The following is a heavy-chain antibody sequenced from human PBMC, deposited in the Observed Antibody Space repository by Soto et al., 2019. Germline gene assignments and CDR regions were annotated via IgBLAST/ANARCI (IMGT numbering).Heavy chain of an antibody. CDR1: GDTFTSYW. D-gene: IGHD5-12*01. V-gene: IGHV5-51*01. CDR2: IYPGDSDT. CDR3: ARRFLYSGLDYFDY. J-gene: IGHJ4*02. Sequence: GESLKISCKGSGDTFTSYWIGWVRQMPGKGLEWMGIIYPGDSDTRYSPSFQGQVTISADKSISTAYLQWSSLKASDTAMYYCARRFLYSGLDYFDYWGQGTQVTVSS.